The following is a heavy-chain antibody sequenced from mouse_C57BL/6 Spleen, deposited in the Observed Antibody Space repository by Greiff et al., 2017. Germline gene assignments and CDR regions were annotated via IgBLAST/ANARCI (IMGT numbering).Heavy chain of an antibody. CDR2: IDPETGGT. CDR3: TRWGSLFDY. CDR1: GYTFTDYE. J-gene: IGHJ2*01. Sequence: VQLQQSGAELVRPGASVTLSCKASGYTFTDYEMHWVKQTPVHGLEWIGAIDPETGGTAYNQKFKGKAILTADKSSSTAYMGLRSLTSEDSAVYYCTRWGSLFDYWGQGTTLTVSS. V-gene: IGHV1-15*01.